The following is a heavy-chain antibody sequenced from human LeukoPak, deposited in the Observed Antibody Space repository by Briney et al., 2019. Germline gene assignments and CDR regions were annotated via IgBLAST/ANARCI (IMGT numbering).Heavy chain of an antibody. D-gene: IGHD2-2*02. CDR1: GYTFTSYG. CDR2: IGAYNGNT. CDR3: AREGVPAAIKTRGYYYYYMDV. J-gene: IGHJ6*03. Sequence: ASVKVSCTASGYTFTSYGISWVRQAPGQGLEWMGWIGAYNGNTNYAQKLQGRVTMTTDTSTSTAYMELRSLRSDDTAVYYCAREGVPAAIKTRGYYYYYMDVWGKGTTVTVSS. V-gene: IGHV1-18*01.